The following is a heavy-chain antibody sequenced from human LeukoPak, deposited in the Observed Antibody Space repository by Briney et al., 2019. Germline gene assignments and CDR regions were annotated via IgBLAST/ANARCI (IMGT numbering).Heavy chain of an antibody. J-gene: IGHJ4*01. D-gene: IGHD6-13*01. CDR1: GASISNYY. CDR3: TRDLWGAAGTNY. Sequence: SETLSLTCTVSGASISNYYWSWIRQPPGKGLEWIGYVYYSWGTNYNPSLKSRVTISVDTSKNQFSLHLNSVTAADTAVYYCTRDLWGAAGTNYWGHGTLVTVSS. V-gene: IGHV4-59*01. CDR2: VYYSWGT.